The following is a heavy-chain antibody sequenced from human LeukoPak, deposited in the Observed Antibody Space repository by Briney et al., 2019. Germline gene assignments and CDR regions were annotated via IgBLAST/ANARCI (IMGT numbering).Heavy chain of an antibody. V-gene: IGHV4-39*07. J-gene: IGHJ5*02. CDR3: ARTARYDFWSGYPPSAGRIRNWFDP. CDR1: GGSISSSSYY. D-gene: IGHD3-3*01. Sequence: TSETLSLTCTVSGGSISSSSYYWSWIRQPPGKGLEWIGEINHSGSTNYNPSLKSRVTISVDTSKNQFSLKLSSVTAADTAVYYCARTARYDFWSGYPPSAGRIRNWFDPWGQGTLVTVSS. CDR2: INHSGST.